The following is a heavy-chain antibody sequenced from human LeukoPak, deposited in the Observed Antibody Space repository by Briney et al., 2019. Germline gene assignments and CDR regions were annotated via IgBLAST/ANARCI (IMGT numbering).Heavy chain of an antibody. J-gene: IGHJ6*02. CDR2: IKQDGSEK. CDR1: GFIFSSYW. V-gene: IGHV3-7*03. Sequence: PGVSLRLSCAASGFIFSSYWMNWVRQAPGKGLEWVANIKQDGSEKYYVDSVKGRFTISRDNAKNSLYLQMNSLRAEDTAVYYCARAMDVWGQGTTVTVSS. CDR3: ARAMDV.